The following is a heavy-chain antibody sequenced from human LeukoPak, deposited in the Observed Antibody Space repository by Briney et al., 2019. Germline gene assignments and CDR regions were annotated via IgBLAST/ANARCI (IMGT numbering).Heavy chain of an antibody. J-gene: IGHJ4*02. V-gene: IGHV4-4*07. CDR1: GGSISSYY. CDR3: ARVDLRAAYFDY. CDR2: IYTSGST. Sequence: PSETLSLTCTVPGGSISSYYWSWIRQPAGKGLEWIGRIYTSGSTGYNPSLKSRVTMSVDTSKSQFSLRLSSVTAADTAQYYCARVDLRAAYFDYWGQGTLVTVSS. D-gene: IGHD2-15*01.